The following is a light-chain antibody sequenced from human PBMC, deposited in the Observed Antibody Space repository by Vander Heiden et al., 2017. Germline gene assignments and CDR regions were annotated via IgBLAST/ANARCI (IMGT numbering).Light chain of an antibody. CDR3: QQRYNWPRT. CDR2: DTS. CDR1: QSVSSY. J-gene: IGKJ4*01. Sequence: DIVLTQSPATLSLSPGERATLSCRASQSVSSYLAWYQQKAGKAPRLLIYDTSNRATGVPARFSGGGSGTDFTLTISSLEPEDFAVYYCQQRYNWPRTFGGGTKVEIK. V-gene: IGKV3-11*01.